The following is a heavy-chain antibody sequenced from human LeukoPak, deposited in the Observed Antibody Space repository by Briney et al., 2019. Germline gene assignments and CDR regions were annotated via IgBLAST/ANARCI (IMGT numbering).Heavy chain of an antibody. V-gene: IGHV3-23*01. CDR1: GFTFSSYA. CDR2: ITGGGDGT. D-gene: IGHD3-10*01. Sequence: GGSLRLSCAASGFTFSSYAMMWVRQSPEKGLEWVSSITGGGDGTYYADCVRGRFTISRDNSKNTLYLKMNSLSAEDTAVSFCVKGFVHPTYYFEYWGQGTLVTVSS. CDR3: VKGFVHPTYYFEY. J-gene: IGHJ4*02.